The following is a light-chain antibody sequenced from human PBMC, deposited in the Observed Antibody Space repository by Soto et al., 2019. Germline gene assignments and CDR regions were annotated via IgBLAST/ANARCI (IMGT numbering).Light chain of an antibody. Sequence: PGDRATLSCRASQSVSSNLAWYQQKRGQAPRLLIYGASTRATGIPARFSGSGSVTEFTLTISSLPSEDFAVYYCQQYNNWPYTFGQGTKLEIK. J-gene: IGKJ2*01. CDR2: GAS. CDR3: QQYNNWPYT. V-gene: IGKV3-15*01. CDR1: QSVSSN.